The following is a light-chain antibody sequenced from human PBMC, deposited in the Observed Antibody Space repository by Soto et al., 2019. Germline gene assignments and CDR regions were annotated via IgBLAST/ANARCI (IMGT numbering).Light chain of an antibody. CDR3: QPYNTWPLT. Sequence: EVVMTQSPATLSVSPGERVTFSCRASQSVTTNLAWYQHKPGQSPRLLISGASTGASGIPPRFSGSGSVTEFTLTIDRLQSADFAVYYCQPYNTWPLTFGGGTKVESK. CDR1: QSVTTN. CDR2: GAS. V-gene: IGKV3-15*01. J-gene: IGKJ4*01.